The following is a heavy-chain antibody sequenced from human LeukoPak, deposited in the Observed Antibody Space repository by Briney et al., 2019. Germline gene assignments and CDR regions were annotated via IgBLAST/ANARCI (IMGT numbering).Heavy chain of an antibody. CDR2: ISYDGSNK. CDR1: GFTFSSYA. V-gene: IGHV3-30-3*01. CDR3: ARSSGAETGYHPFDY. J-gene: IGHJ4*02. Sequence: SLTLSCAASGFTFSSYAMHWVRQAPGKGLEWVAVISYDGSNKYYADSVKGRFTISRDNSKNTLYLQMNSLRAEDTAVFYCARSSGAETGYHPFDYWGQGTLVTVSS. D-gene: IGHD3-9*01.